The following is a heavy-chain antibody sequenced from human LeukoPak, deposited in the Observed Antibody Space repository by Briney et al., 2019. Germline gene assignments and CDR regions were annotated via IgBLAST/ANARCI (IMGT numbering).Heavy chain of an antibody. Sequence: SVKVSCKASGGTFSSYAISWVRQAPGQGLEWMGRIIPILGIANYAQKFQGRVTITADKSTSTAYMELSSLRSEDTAVYYCAREGEEMATFFDYWGQGTLVTVSS. D-gene: IGHD5-24*01. CDR1: GGTFSSYA. J-gene: IGHJ4*02. V-gene: IGHV1-69*04. CDR2: IIPILGIA. CDR3: AREGEEMATFFDY.